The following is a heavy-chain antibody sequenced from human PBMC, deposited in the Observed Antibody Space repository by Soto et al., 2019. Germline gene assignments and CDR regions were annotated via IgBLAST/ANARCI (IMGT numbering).Heavy chain of an antibody. J-gene: IGHJ4*02. CDR1: GGTLSTYA. Sequence: QVQLEQSGAEVKQPGSSVKVSCKTSGGTLSTYAINWVRQAPGQGLEWMGAIIPLFGTADYSQKFQGRVTITADESTSTAYMELSSLRSDDTAVYFCARPKGTYSSGYYYFDFWGQGTLVTVSS. D-gene: IGHD6-19*01. CDR2: IIPLFGTA. V-gene: IGHV1-69*01. CDR3: ARPKGTYSSGYYYFDF.